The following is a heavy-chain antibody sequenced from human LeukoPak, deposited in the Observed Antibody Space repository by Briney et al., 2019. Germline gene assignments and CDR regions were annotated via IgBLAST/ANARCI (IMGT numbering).Heavy chain of an antibody. D-gene: IGHD4-23*01. V-gene: IGHV3-66*01. CDR1: GFTVSSNY. CDR2: IYSGGST. Sequence: GGSLRLSCAASGFTVSSNYMSWVRQAPGKGVEWVSVIYSGGSTYYADSVKGRFLISRDNSKNTLYLQMNSLRAEDTAVYYCAKSPTTVVLRGYYFDYWGQGTLVTVSS. CDR3: AKSPTTVVLRGYYFDY. J-gene: IGHJ4*02.